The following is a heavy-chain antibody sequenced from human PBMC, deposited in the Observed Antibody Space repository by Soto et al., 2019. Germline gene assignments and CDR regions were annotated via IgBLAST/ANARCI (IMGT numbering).Heavy chain of an antibody. CDR1: GFTFSNYW. J-gene: IGHJ3*02. Sequence: EVQLVESGGGLVQPGGSLRLPCAASGFTFSNYWMHWVRQAPGKGLVWVSRINSDGSSTSYADSVKGRFTISRDNAKNTLYLQMNSLRAEDTALYYCARGALASVTTGAFHIWGQGTMVTVSS. CDR3: ARGALASVTTGAFHI. CDR2: INSDGSST. D-gene: IGHD4-17*01. V-gene: IGHV3-74*01.